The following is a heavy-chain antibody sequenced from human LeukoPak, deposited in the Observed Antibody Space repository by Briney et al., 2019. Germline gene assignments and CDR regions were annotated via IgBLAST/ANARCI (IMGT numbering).Heavy chain of an antibody. D-gene: IGHD6-19*01. CDR1: GFTFNSYS. CDR2: ISSSSSYI. V-gene: IGHV3-21*01. J-gene: IGHJ4*02. Sequence: GGSLRLSCAASGFTFNSYSMNWVRQAPGKGLEWVSSISSSSSYIYYADSVKGRFTISRDNAKNSLYLQMNSLRAEDTAVYYCASWSSQWLAIDYWGQGTLVTVSS. CDR3: ASWSSQWLAIDY.